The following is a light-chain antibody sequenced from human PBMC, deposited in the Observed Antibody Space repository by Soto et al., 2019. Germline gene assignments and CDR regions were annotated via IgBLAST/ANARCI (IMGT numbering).Light chain of an antibody. Sequence: EIVLTQSPGALSLSPGERVTLSCRASQSVSSSFITWYQQKPGQAPRLLISGTSNRATVIPDRFSGSGSGTDFTLTISRLALEDCSVYLCTQYGTFGKGTKVELK. CDR1: QSVSSSF. CDR2: GTS. V-gene: IGKV3-20*01. J-gene: IGKJ1*01. CDR3: TQYGT.